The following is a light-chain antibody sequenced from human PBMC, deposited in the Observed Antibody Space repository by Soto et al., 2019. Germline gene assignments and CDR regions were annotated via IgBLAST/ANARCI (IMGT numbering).Light chain of an antibody. CDR1: SSNIGAGYN. CDR2: GNN. Sequence: QSVLTQPPSMSGAPGQRVTISCTGSSSNIGAGYNVHWYQQLPGTAPKLLIYGNNNRPSGVPDRFSGSKSGTSASLAITGLQAEDEADYYCQSYDSSLSGFDVFGTGTQLTVL. CDR3: QSYDSSLSGFDV. V-gene: IGLV1-40*01. J-gene: IGLJ7*01.